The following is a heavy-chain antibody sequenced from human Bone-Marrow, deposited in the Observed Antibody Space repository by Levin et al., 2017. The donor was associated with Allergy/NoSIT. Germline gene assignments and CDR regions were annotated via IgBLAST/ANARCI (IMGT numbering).Heavy chain of an antibody. V-gene: IGHV3-30-3*01. CDR1: GFTFRNYF. D-gene: IGHD1-26*01. CDR2: ISYNGDNT. J-gene: IGHJ4*02. CDR3: AREPVIVETIAYYFVS. Sequence: GGSLRLSCAASGFTFRNYFFHWVRQAPGKGLEWVAVISYNGDNTHYADSVKGRFIISRDNSRNTVFLQMNTLRPDDTAVYYCAREPVIVETIAYYFVSWGQGTLVTVSS.